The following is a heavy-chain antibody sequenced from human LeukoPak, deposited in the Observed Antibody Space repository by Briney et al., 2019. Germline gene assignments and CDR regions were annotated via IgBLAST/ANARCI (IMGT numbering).Heavy chain of an antibody. D-gene: IGHD3-10*01. J-gene: IGHJ3*02. Sequence: GGSLRLSCAASGFTFSSYGMHWVRQAPGKGLEWVSYISSSSSTIYYADSVKGRFTISRDNAKNSLYLQMNSLRAEDTAVYYCAREGDVLLWFGEPPDAFDIWGQGTMVTVSS. CDR2: ISSSSSTI. CDR1: GFTFSSYG. CDR3: AREGDVLLWFGEPPDAFDI. V-gene: IGHV3-48*04.